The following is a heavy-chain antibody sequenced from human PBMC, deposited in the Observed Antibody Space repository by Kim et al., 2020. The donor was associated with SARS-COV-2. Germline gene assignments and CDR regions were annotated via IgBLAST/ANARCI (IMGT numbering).Heavy chain of an antibody. CDR3: ARDHFEYYYDSSGYYDY. Sequence: GGSLRLSCAASGFTFSSYSMNWVRQAPGKGLEWVSYISSSSSTIYYADSVKCRFTISRDNAKNSLYLQMNSLRDEDTTVYYCARDHFEYYYDSSGYYDYWALETLITVPS. J-gene: IGHJ4*02. D-gene: IGHD3-22*01. CDR2: ISSSSSTI. CDR1: GFTFSSYS. V-gene: IGHV3-48*02.